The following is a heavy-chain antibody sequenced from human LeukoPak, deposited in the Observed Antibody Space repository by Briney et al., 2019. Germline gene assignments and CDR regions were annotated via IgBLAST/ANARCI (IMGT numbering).Heavy chain of an antibody. D-gene: IGHD2-2*03. Sequence: ASVKVSCKVSGYALSELSMHWVRQVPGKGLEWMGRFNPEDGERIYAQKFQGRLTMTEDIATDTAYMELSSLRSDDTAVYYCATGVDFAVILPSTPKTLQWFDPWGQGTRVTVSS. V-gene: IGHV1-24*01. CDR2: FNPEDGER. CDR3: ATGVDFAVILPSTPKTLQWFDP. J-gene: IGHJ5*02. CDR1: GYALSELS.